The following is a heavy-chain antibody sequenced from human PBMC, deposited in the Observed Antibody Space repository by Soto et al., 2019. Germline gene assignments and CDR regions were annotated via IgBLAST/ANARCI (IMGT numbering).Heavy chain of an antibody. J-gene: IGHJ4*02. D-gene: IGHD3-10*01. CDR3: ARKVGSNYDN. V-gene: IGHV1-46*01. CDR2: INPAGGTT. Sequence: QVQLVQSGAEVKKPGASVRISCRASGYSFTSTYVHWVRQAPGQGPECTGIINPAGGTTYYAQKFKGRRTIPTETSTATVFMDLNNPTSKDTAVYLCARKVGSNYDNWGQGTLLTVSS. CDR1: GYSFTSTY.